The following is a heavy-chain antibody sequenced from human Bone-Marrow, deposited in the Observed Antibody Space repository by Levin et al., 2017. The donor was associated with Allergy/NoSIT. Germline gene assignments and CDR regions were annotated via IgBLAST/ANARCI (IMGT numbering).Heavy chain of an antibody. V-gene: IGHV3-23*01. D-gene: IGHD1-14*01. Sequence: GGSLRLSCSVSGFNVKTEAMSWVRQAPGKGLEWVSAMRGRGDPTFYADSVKGRFTISKDNFKNILYLLMDNLRADDTATYYCAKEESITTGGFDYWCQGALVMVSS. CDR2: MRGRGDPT. CDR3: AKEESITTGGFDY. CDR1: GFNVKTEA. J-gene: IGHJ4*02.